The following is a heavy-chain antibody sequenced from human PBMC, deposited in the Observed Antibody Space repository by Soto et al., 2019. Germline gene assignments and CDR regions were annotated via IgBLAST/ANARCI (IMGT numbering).Heavy chain of an antibody. D-gene: IGHD2-15*01. CDR3: ARGQGGHVGPVNY. Sequence: QVQLVQSGAEVKKPGASVKVSCKASGYTFTSYAMHWVRQAPGQRLEWMGWINAGNGNTKHSQKFQGRVTITRDTCESKDHMEMTSLRSEDTAMYYYARGQGGHVGPVNYWGQRTLDTVSS. V-gene: IGHV1-3*01. CDR1: GYTFTSYA. J-gene: IGHJ4*02. CDR2: INAGNGNT.